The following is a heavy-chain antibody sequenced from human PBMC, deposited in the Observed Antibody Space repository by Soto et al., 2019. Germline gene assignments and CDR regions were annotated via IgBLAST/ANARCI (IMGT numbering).Heavy chain of an antibody. CDR3: ARSIAARHYYYYYYMDV. D-gene: IGHD6-6*01. CDR2: INAGNGNT. Sequence: QVQLVQSGAEVKKPGASVKVSCKASGYTFTSYAMHWVRQAPGQRLEWMGWINAGNGNTKYSQKFQGRVTITRDTSARTAYMELGSLRSEDTAVYYCARSIAARHYYYYYYMDVWGKGTTVTVSS. CDR1: GYTFTSYA. V-gene: IGHV1-3*01. J-gene: IGHJ6*03.